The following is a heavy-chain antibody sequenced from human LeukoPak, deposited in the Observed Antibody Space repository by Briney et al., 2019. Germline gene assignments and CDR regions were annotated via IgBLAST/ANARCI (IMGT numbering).Heavy chain of an antibody. D-gene: IGHD2-2*01. Sequence: GGSLRLSCAASGFTFSTYWMSWVRQAPGKGLEWVANIKEDGSERYYVDSVKGRFTISRDNGKNSLFLQMNSLRAEDTAAYYCARVVHQLLDQYYFDYWGQGTLVTVSS. CDR3: ARVVHQLLDQYYFDY. J-gene: IGHJ4*02. V-gene: IGHV3-7*01. CDR1: GFTFSTYW. CDR2: IKEDGSER.